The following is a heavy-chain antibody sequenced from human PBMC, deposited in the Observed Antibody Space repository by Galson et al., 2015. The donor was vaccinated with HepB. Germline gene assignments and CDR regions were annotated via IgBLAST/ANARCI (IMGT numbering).Heavy chain of an antibody. Sequence: SLRLSCAASGFTFSSYAMSWVRQAPGKGLEWVSAISGSGGSTYYADSVKGRFTISRDNSKNTLYLQTNSLRAEDTAVYYCAKDSSPRNGGNSGGFDYWGQGTLVTVSS. J-gene: IGHJ4*02. D-gene: IGHD4-23*01. CDR2: ISGSGGST. CDR1: GFTFSSYA. CDR3: AKDSSPRNGGNSGGFDY. V-gene: IGHV3-23*01.